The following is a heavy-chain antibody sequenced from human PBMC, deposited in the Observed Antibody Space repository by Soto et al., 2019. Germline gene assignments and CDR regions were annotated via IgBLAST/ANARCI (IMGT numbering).Heavy chain of an antibody. D-gene: IGHD5-12*01. J-gene: IGHJ6*02. CDR3: ARDPYVIVATIINDYYYYGMAV. CDR2: FDPEDGET. CDR1: GYTLTELS. Sequence: ASVKVSCKVSGYTLTELSMHWVRQAPGKGLEWMGGFDPEDGETIYAQKFQGRVTMTEDTSTDTAYMELRSLRSDDTAVYYCARDPYVIVATIINDYYYYGMAVWGQGTTVTVSS. V-gene: IGHV1-24*01.